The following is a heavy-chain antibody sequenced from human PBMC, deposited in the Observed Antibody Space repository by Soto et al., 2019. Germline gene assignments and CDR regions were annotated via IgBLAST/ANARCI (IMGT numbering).Heavy chain of an antibody. V-gene: IGHV3-23*01. J-gene: IGHJ1*01. CDR3: AKFLSSSLLRAQNNPYFQH. D-gene: IGHD2-8*01. CDR2: ISGSGDGT. CDR1: GFTFSSFA. Sequence: EVQLLESGGGLVQPGGSLRLSCAASGFTFSSFAMSWVRQAPGKGLEWVSAISGSGDGTYYADSVKGRFTISRDNSENTLYLQMNSLRVEDTAVYYCAKFLSSSLLRAQNNPYFQHWGQGTLVTVSS.